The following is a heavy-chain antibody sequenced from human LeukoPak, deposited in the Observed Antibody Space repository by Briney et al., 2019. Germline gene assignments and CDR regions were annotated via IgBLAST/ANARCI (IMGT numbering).Heavy chain of an antibody. CDR2: IYYSGST. V-gene: IGHV4-59*01. J-gene: IGHJ4*02. D-gene: IGHD3-10*01. Sequence: SETLSLTCTVSGDSISSYYWSWIRQPPGKGLEWIGYIYYSGSTNYNPSLKSRVTISVDSSKNQFSLKLSSVTAADTAVYYCARYSGEAQFDYGGQGTLVTVSP. CDR1: GDSISSYY. CDR3: ARYSGEAQFDY.